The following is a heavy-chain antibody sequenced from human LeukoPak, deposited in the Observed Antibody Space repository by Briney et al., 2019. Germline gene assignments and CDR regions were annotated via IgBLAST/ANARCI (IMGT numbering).Heavy chain of an antibody. CDR3: TSTEYCGGDCYGVDY. V-gene: IGHV3-49*04. CDR2: IRSKAYGGTT. D-gene: IGHD2-21*01. CDR1: GFTFGDYA. Sequence: GGSLRLSCTASGFTFGDYAMSWVRQAPGKGLEWVGFIRSKAYGGTTEYAASVKGRFTISRDDSKGIAYLQMNSLKTEDTAVYYCTSTEYCGGDCYGVDYWGQGTLVTVSS. J-gene: IGHJ4*02.